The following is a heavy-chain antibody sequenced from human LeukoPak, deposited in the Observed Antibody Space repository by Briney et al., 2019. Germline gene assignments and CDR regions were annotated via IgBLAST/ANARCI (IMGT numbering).Heavy chain of an antibody. Sequence: SETLSLTCTVSGGSISSYYWSWIRQPPGKGLEWIGYIYYSGSTNYNPSLKSRVTISVDTSKNQFSLKLSSVTAADTAVYYCARDGSFRGSGPRDWGQGTLVTVSS. J-gene: IGHJ4*02. CDR1: GGSISSYY. CDR2: IYYSGST. D-gene: IGHD3-10*01. CDR3: ARDGSFRGSGPRD. V-gene: IGHV4-59*01.